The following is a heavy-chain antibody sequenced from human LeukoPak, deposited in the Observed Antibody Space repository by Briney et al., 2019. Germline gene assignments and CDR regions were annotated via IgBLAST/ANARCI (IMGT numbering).Heavy chain of an antibody. Sequence: SETLSLTCTVSGGSISSYYWSWIRQPPGKGLEWIANIYHTGSTNYNPSLSSRVTISIDTAKNQFSLKLSSVTAADTAIYYCARVYTVMGATTVDHYHYYMDVWGKGTTVTVSS. D-gene: IGHD5-18*01. V-gene: IGHV4-59*08. CDR2: IYHTGST. CDR1: GGSISSYY. CDR3: ARVYTVMGATTVDHYHYYMDV. J-gene: IGHJ6*03.